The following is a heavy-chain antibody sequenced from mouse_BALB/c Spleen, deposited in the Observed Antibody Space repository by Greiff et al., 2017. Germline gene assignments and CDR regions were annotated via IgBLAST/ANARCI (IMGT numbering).Heavy chain of an antibody. CDR2: IDPENGDT. J-gene: IGHJ2*01. V-gene: IGHV14-4*02. CDR3: NALDSSGYVDY. Sequence: DVKLQESGAELVRSGASVKLSCTASGFNIKDYYMHWVKQRPEQGLEWIGWIDPENGDTEYAPKFQGKATMTADTSSNTAYLQLSSLTSEDTAVYYCNALDSSGYVDYWGQGTTLTVSS. D-gene: IGHD3-2*01. CDR1: GFNIKDYY.